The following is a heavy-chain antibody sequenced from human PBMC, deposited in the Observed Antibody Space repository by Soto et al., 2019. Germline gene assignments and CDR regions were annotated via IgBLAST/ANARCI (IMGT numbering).Heavy chain of an antibody. J-gene: IGHJ4*02. CDR2: IYPGDSDI. Sequence: PGESLKISCQGSVYTFISYWIAWVRQMPGKGLEWMGIIYPGDSDIRYNPSFQGQVTISADKSISTAYLQWSSLKASDTAMYYCARIIAEAGTGFDFWGQGTLVTVSS. V-gene: IGHV5-51*01. CDR3: ARIIAEAGTGFDF. D-gene: IGHD6-19*01. CDR1: VYTFISYW.